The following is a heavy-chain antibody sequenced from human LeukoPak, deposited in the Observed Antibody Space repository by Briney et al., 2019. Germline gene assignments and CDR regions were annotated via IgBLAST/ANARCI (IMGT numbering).Heavy chain of an antibody. V-gene: IGHV4-59*08. D-gene: IGHD6-6*01. CDR1: GGSISYHY. CDR3: ARRLGSTSSGYDY. Sequence: SETLSLTCTLSGGSISYHYWSWTRQPPGKGLEWLGYIYYNGNTDYNPSLKSRVTISVDTSKNQFSLKLSSLTAADTAVYYCARRLGSTSSGYDYWGQGTLVTVSS. CDR2: IYYNGNT. J-gene: IGHJ4*02.